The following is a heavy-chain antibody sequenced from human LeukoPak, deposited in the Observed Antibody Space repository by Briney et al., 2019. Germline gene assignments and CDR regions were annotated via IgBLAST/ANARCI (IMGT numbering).Heavy chain of an antibody. CDR1: GLPFSTYS. J-gene: IGHJ4*02. V-gene: IGHV3-21*01. CDR3: ARRYCSGGSCYAFDY. D-gene: IGHD2-15*01. CDR2: ISRTSSYI. Sequence: GGSLRLSCAASGLPFSTYSMNWVRQAPGKGLEWVSTISRTSSYIYEADSVKGRFTISRDNAKNSLYLQMNSLRAEDTAVYYCARRYCSGGSCYAFDYWGQGTLVTVSS.